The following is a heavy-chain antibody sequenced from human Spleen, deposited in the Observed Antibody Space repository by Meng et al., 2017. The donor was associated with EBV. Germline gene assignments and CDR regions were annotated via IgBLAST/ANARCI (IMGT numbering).Heavy chain of an antibody. Sequence: QVEVVQAWAEVKRPGSSGKVSCKTSGITFSHSAVSWVRQAPGQGLEWLGGLIPYFGAANYAPKFEGRVTIIADDSTRTHYLELTSLRSDDSGMYYCASESGRGYTPDYWGQGTLVTVSS. J-gene: IGHJ4*02. CDR1: GITFSHSA. CDR3: ASESGRGYTPDY. V-gene: IGHV1-69*01. D-gene: IGHD3-10*01. CDR2: LIPYFGAA.